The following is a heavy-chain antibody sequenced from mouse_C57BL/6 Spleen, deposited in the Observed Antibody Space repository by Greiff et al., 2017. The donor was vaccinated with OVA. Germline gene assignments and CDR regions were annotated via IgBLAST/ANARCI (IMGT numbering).Heavy chain of an antibody. V-gene: IGHV1-18*01. CDR3: TRPYYYGSGDWYFDV. CDR2: INPNNGGT. J-gene: IGHJ1*03. CDR1: GYTFTDYN. D-gene: IGHD1-1*01. Sequence: EVQLQQSGPELVKPGASVKIPCKASGYTFTDYNMDWVKQSHGKSLEWIGDINPNNGGTIYNQKFKGKATLTVDKSSSTAYMERRSLTSEDTAVYYGTRPYYYGSGDWYFDVWGTGTTVTVSS.